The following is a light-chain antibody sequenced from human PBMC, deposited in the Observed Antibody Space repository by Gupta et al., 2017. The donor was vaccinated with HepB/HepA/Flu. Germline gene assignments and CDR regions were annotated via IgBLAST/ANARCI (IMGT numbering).Light chain of an antibody. Sequence: ETVMTQSPATLSVSPGERATLSCRASQNINSNLAWYQHKRGQAPRLLLYGASTRATDTPARFSGSGSGTEFTLTISSLQSEDFAVYYCQQDNNWPRTFGQGTKVEIK. CDR1: QNINSN. V-gene: IGKV3-15*01. CDR3: QQDNNWPRT. CDR2: GAS. J-gene: IGKJ1*01.